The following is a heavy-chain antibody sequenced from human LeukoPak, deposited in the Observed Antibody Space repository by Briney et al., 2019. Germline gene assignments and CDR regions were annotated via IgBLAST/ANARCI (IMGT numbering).Heavy chain of an antibody. V-gene: IGHV1-18*04. CDR3: ARESLSSSTSRTMDV. Sequence: ASVKVSCKASGGTFSNYAISWVRQAPGQGLEWMGWISAYNDNTNYAQKFQGRVTMTTDTSTSTAYMELRSLRSDDTAVYYCARESLSSSTSRTMDVWGKGTTVTVSS. CDR1: GGTFSNYA. D-gene: IGHD2-2*01. CDR2: ISAYNDNT. J-gene: IGHJ6*03.